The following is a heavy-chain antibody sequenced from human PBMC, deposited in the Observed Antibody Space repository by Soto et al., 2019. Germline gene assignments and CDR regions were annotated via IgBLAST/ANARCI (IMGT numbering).Heavy chain of an antibody. CDR1: GFTFTSSA. D-gene: IGHD3-22*01. Sequence: GASVKVSFKASGFTFTSSAVQWVRQARGQRLEWIGWIVVGSGNTNYAQKFQERVTITRDMSTSTAYMELSSLRSEDTAVYYCAAYDSIAWKFDYWGQGTLVTVSS. J-gene: IGHJ4*02. V-gene: IGHV1-58*01. CDR3: AAYDSIAWKFDY. CDR2: IVVGSGNT.